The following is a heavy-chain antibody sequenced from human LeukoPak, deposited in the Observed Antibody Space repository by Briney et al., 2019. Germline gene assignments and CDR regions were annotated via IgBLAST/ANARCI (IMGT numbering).Heavy chain of an antibody. J-gene: IGHJ4*02. CDR3: AREIGSYGAKHYDY. V-gene: IGHV1-2*04. CDR1: GYTFTGYY. D-gene: IGHD5-18*01. CDR2: INPNSGGT. Sequence: ASVKVSCKAPGYTFTGYYMHWVRQAPGQGLEWMGWINPNSGGTNYAQKFQGWVTMTRDTSISTAYMELSRLRSDDTAVYYCAREIGSYGAKHYDYWGQGTLVTVSS.